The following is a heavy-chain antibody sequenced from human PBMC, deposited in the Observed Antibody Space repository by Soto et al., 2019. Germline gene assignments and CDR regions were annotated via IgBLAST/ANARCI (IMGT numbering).Heavy chain of an antibody. CDR3: AHGVGLDAFDI. CDR2: IYWDDDK. V-gene: IGHV2-5*02. CDR1: GFSLSTSGVA. J-gene: IGHJ3*02. D-gene: IGHD1-26*01. Sequence: QITLKESGPTLVKPTQTLTLTCTFSGFSLSTSGVAVGWIRQPPGKALEWLALIYWDDDKRYSPSLKSRVTIPKDTSKNQVVLTMTNMDPVDTATYYCAHGVGLDAFDIWGQGTMVIVFS.